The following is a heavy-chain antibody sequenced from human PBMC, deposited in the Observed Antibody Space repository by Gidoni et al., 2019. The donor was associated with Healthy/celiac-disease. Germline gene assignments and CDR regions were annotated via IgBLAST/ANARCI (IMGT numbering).Heavy chain of an antibody. CDR1: GFTVSSNY. D-gene: IGHD3-22*01. CDR2: IYSGGST. V-gene: IGHV3-53*01. CDR3: ARAKQDDSSVSGDY. Sequence: EVQLVESGGGLIQPGGSLRLSCAASGFTVSSNYMSWVRQAPGKGLEWVSVIYSGGSTYYADSVKGRFTISRDNSKNTLYLQMNSLRAEDTAVYYCARAKQDDSSVSGDYWGQETLVTVSS. J-gene: IGHJ4*02.